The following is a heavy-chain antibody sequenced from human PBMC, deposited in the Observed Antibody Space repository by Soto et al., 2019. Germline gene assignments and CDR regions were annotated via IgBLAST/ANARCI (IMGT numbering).Heavy chain of an antibody. CDR3: EADPGIRDYRAVSAFLLNRSSDL. J-gene: IGHJ2*01. V-gene: IGHV3-23*01. CDR2: ISGSGGST. D-gene: IGHD3-9*01. Sequence: KGLEWFSAISGSGGSTYYADSVKGRFTISRDNSKNALYLQMNSLRAEDTAVFFFEADPGIRDYRAVSAFLLNRSSDL.